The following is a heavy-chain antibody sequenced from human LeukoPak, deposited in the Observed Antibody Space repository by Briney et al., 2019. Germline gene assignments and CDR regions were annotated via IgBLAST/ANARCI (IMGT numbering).Heavy chain of an antibody. CDR1: GFTFSSYS. V-gene: IGHV3-48*04. CDR3: ARGVIDFDY. J-gene: IGHJ4*02. CDR2: ISSSGSTI. Sequence: DPGGSLRLSCAASGFTFSSYSMTWVRQAPGKGLEWVSYISSSGSTIYYADSVKGRFTISRDNAKNSLYLQMNSLRAEDTAVYYCARGVIDFDYWGQGTLVTVSS. D-gene: IGHD2/OR15-2a*01.